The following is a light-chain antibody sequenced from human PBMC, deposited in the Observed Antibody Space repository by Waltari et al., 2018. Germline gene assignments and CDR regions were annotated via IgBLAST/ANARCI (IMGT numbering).Light chain of an antibody. J-gene: IGLJ1*01. CDR2: QDS. CDR1: HLGDQY. CDR3: QAWDSSTAV. V-gene: IGLV3-1*01. Sequence: SYELTQPPSVSVSPGPTATITCPGTHLGDQYPCWYQQKPGHSPVLVIYQDSKRPSGIPERFSGSNSGNTATLTISGTQAMDEADYYCQAWDSSTAVFGTGTKVTVL.